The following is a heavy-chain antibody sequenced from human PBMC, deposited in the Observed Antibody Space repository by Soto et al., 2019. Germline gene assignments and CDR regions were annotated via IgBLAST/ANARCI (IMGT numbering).Heavy chain of an antibody. Sequence: GGSLRLSCGASGFTFSSYSMNWVHQAPGKGLEWVSSISSSSSYIYYADSVKGRFTISRDNAKNSLYLQMNSLRAEDTAVYYCARDYPTVTTYYFAYWGQGTLVTVSS. J-gene: IGHJ4*02. CDR2: ISSSSSYI. V-gene: IGHV3-21*01. D-gene: IGHD4-4*01. CDR1: GFTFSSYS. CDR3: ARDYPTVTTYYFAY.